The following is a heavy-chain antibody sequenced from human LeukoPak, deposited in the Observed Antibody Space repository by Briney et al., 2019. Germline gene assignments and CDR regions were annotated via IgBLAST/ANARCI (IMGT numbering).Heavy chain of an antibody. V-gene: IGHV3-23*01. CDR1: GFTFSSYA. D-gene: IGHD3-3*01. Sequence: GGSLRLSCAASGFTFSSYAMSWVRQAPGKGLEWVSAISGSGGSTYYADSVKGWFTISRDNSKNTLYLQMNSLRAEDTAVYYCATLLRFLEWFPFDYWGQGTLVTVSS. CDR3: ATLLRFLEWFPFDY. CDR2: ISGSGGST. J-gene: IGHJ4*02.